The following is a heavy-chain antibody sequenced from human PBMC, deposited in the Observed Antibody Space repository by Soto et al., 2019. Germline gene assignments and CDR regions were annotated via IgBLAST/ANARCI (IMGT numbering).Heavy chain of an antibody. D-gene: IGHD2-21*01. CDR3: ARGGEPIDY. CDR1: GYSFTGYA. V-gene: IGHV1-3*01. J-gene: IGHJ4*02. Sequence: ASVKVSCKASGYSFTGYAITWVRQAPGQGLEWMGWINAGNGNTKYSQKFQGRVNITRDTSASTAYMELSSLRSEDAAVYYCARGGEPIDYWGQGTLVTVSS. CDR2: INAGNGNT.